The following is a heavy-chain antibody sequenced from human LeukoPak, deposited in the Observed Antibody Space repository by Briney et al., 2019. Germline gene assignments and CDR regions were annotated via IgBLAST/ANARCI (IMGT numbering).Heavy chain of an antibody. V-gene: IGHV4-4*07. J-gene: IGHJ4*02. CDR1: GDSISGFY. D-gene: IGHD2-2*01. CDR2: IYTSGST. Sequence: PSETLSLTCTVSGDSISGFYWSWIRQDAGKGLEWIGHIYTSGSTNYNSSLKSRVTMSVDMSKNQFSLKLRSVTAADTAVYYCARDVVAARGSFDYWGQGTLVTVSS. CDR3: ARDVVAARGSFDY.